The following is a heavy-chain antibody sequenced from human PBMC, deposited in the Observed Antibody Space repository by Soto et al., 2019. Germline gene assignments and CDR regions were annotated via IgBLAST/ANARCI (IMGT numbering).Heavy chain of an antibody. CDR2: IYHSGST. Sequence: SETLSLTCAVSGGSISSINWWSWVRQPPGKGLEWIGEIYHSGSTNYNPSLKSRVTISVDKSKNQFSLKLSSVTAADTAVYYCAYGARAAAGGVYFDYWGQGTLVTVSS. V-gene: IGHV4-4*02. J-gene: IGHJ4*02. CDR1: GGSISSINW. D-gene: IGHD6-13*01. CDR3: AYGARAAAGGVYFDY.